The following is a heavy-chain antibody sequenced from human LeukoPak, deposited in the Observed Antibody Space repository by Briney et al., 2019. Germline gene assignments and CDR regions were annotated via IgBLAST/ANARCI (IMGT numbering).Heavy chain of an antibody. J-gene: IGHJ3*02. V-gene: IGHV4-4*02. Sequence: PSGTLSLTCAVSGGSISSSNWWSWVRQPPGKGLEWIGEIYHSGSTNYNPSLKSRVTISVDKSKNQFSLKLSSVTAADTAVYYCARAPLGTISSDAFDIWGQGTMVTVSS. CDR1: GGSISSSNW. CDR2: IYHSGST. D-gene: IGHD1-1*01. CDR3: ARAPLGTISSDAFDI.